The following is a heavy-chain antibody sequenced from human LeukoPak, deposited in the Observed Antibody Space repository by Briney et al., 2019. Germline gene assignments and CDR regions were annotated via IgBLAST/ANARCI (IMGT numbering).Heavy chain of an antibody. CDR1: GGSISGSY. CDR3: ARGIESYGDYGY. V-gene: IGHV4-59*01. CDR2: MYNSGST. J-gene: IGHJ4*02. D-gene: IGHD4-17*01. Sequence: SETLSLTCTVSGGSISGSYWSWMRQPPGKGLEWIAYMYNSGSTNYNPPLQSRVTISIDTSKNQFSLKLSSLTAADTAIYYCARGIESYGDYGYWGQGILVTVSS.